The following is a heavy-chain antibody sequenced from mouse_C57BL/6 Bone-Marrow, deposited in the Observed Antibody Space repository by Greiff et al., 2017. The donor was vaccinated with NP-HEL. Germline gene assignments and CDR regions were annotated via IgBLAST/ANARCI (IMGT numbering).Heavy chain of an antibody. V-gene: IGHV1-59*01. CDR3: ASNYEAY. CDR1: GYTFTSYW. J-gene: IGHJ3*01. Sequence: QVQLQQPGAELVRPGTSVKLSCKASGYTFTSYWMHWVKQRPGQGLEWIGVIDPSDSYTNYNQKFKGKATLTVDTSSSTAYMQLSSLTSEDSAVYYCASNYEAYWGQGTLVTVSA. CDR2: IDPSDSYT. D-gene: IGHD2-1*01.